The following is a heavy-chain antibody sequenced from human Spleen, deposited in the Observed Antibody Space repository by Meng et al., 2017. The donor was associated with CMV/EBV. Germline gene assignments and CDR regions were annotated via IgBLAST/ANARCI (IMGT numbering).Heavy chain of an antibody. CDR3: ARAEWFDP. CDR1: GFTFSSYA. J-gene: IGHJ5*02. V-gene: IGHV3-30*04. CDR2: ISYDGSNK. Sequence: SCKASGFTFSSYAMHWVRQAPGKGLEWVAVISYDGSNKYYADSVKGRFTISRDNSKNTLYLQMNSLRAEDTAVYYCARAEWFDPWGQGTLVTVSS.